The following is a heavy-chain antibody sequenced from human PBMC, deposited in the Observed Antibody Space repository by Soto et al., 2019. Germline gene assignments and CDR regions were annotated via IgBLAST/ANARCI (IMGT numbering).Heavy chain of an antibody. V-gene: IGHV1-69*13. D-gene: IGHD4-17*01. Sequence: SVKVSCKASGGSLGNYGISWVRQAPGQGLEWMGGIIPAFGTANYAQKFQGRVTITADESTNIVYMDVTSLRSEDTAVYYCARGDATKIVVTTYYAMDVWGQGTTVTVSS. CDR2: IIPAFGTA. CDR1: GGSLGNYG. CDR3: ARGDATKIVVTTYYAMDV. J-gene: IGHJ6*02.